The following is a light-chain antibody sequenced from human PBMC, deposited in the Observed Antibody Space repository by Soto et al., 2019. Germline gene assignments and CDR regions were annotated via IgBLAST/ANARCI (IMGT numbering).Light chain of an antibody. J-gene: IGLJ1*01. V-gene: IGLV2-14*01. CDR3: SSYTSSSTPYV. Sequence: QSALTQPASVSGSPGQSITISCTGTSSDVGGYNYVSWYQQHPGKAPKLMIYEVSNRPSGVSNRFSGSKSGNTASLTISGLQAEEEADYYCSSYTSSSTPYVFGAGTKVIV. CDR1: SSDVGGYNY. CDR2: EVS.